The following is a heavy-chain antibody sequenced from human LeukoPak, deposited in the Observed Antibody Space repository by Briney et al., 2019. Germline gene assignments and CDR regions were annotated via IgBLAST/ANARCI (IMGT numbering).Heavy chain of an antibody. D-gene: IGHD4-17*01. V-gene: IGHV3-30*18. CDR2: ISYDGSNK. CDR3: AKSPMRTYSDPKTDY. J-gene: IGHJ4*02. Sequence: GGSLRLSCAASGFTFSSYGMHWVRQAPGKGLEWVAVISYDGSNKYYADSVKGRFTISRDNSKSMLYLQMNSLRAEDTAVYYCAKSPMRTYSDPKTDYWGQGTLVTVSS. CDR1: GFTFSSYG.